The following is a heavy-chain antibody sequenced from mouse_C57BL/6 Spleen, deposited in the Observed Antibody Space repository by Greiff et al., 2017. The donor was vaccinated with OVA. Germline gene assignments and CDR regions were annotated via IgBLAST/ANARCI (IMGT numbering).Heavy chain of an antibody. D-gene: IGHD2-4*01. CDR2: INPGSGGT. J-gene: IGHJ2*01. V-gene: IGHV1-54*01. CDR3: ARGDDDDVYFDY. CDR1: GYAFTNYL. Sequence: VQLQQSGAELVRPGTSVKVSCKASGYAFTNYLIEWVKQRPGQGLEWIGVINPGSGGTNYNEKFKGKATLTADKSSSTAYMQLSSLTSEDSAVYFCARGDDDDVYFDYWGQGTTLTVSS.